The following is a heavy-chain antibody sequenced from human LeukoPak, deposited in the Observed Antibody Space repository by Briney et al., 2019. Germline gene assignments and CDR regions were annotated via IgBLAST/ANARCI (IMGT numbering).Heavy chain of an antibody. CDR2: IWYDGSNQ. CDR3: ARNLPPYGMDV. J-gene: IGHJ6*02. Sequence: PGGSMRLSCAASGFTFNSYGIHWVRQAPCKGLEWVAVIWYDGSNQYYADSVKGRFTISRDNSKNTLCLQMNSLRAEDTAVYYCARNLPPYGMDVWGQGTTVPVSS. V-gene: IGHV3-33*01. CDR1: GFTFNSYG.